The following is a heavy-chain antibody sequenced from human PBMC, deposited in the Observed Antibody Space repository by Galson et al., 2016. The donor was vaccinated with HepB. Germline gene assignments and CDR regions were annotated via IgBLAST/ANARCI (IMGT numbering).Heavy chain of an antibody. V-gene: IGHV3-23*01. D-gene: IGHD3-10*01. CDR3: AKRGSRAGDTWITMIRGDQIYYFDY. Sequence: SLRLSCAASGFTFSSYGMSWVRQAPGKGLEWVSSISGSGGSTYYADSVKGRFTISRDNSKNTLYLQMNSLRAEDTAVYYCAKRGSRAGDTWITMIRGDQIYYFDYLGQGTLVTVSS. CDR1: GFTFSSYG. CDR2: ISGSGGST. J-gene: IGHJ4*02.